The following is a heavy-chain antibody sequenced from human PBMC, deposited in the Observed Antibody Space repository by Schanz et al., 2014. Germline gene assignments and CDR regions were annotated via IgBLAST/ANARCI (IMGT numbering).Heavy chain of an antibody. CDR3: AKVAPAATYLDS. D-gene: IGHD2-2*01. V-gene: IGHV3-33*06. CDR2: IWFDGTNK. J-gene: IGHJ4*02. Sequence: QVQLVESGGGVVQPGRSLRLSCSASGFTLSSYGMHWVRQAPGKGLEWLAVIWFDGTNKYNADSVKGRFTISRDTSKNTLYLQMNSLRAEDTAVYYCAKVAPAATYLDSWGLGTLVTVSS. CDR1: GFTLSSYG.